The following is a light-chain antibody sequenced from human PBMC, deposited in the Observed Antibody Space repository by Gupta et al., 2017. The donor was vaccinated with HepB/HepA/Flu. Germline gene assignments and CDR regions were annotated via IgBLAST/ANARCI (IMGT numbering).Light chain of an antibody. Sequence: SSELTQDPAVSVALGQPVRITCKGDSLRSYYASWYQQKPGQAPVLVIYGKNNRPSGIPDRFSGSSSGNTASLTITGAQAEDEADYYCNSRDSSGNLVVFGGGTKLTV. CDR2: GKN. V-gene: IGLV3-19*01. CDR1: SLRSYY. CDR3: NSRDSSGNLVV. J-gene: IGLJ2*01.